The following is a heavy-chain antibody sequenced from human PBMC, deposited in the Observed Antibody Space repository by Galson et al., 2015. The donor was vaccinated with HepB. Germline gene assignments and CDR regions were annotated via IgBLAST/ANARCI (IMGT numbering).Heavy chain of an antibody. CDR1: GYTFTSYA. Sequence: SVKVSCKASGYTFTSYAMNWVRQAPGQGLEWMGWINTNTGNPTYAQGFTGRFVFSLDTSVSTAYLQISSLKAEDTAVYYCARVMRQWLVGGYYYGMDVWGQGTTVTVSS. CDR2: INTNTGNP. D-gene: IGHD6-19*01. CDR3: ARVMRQWLVGGYYYGMDV. V-gene: IGHV7-4-1*02. J-gene: IGHJ6*02.